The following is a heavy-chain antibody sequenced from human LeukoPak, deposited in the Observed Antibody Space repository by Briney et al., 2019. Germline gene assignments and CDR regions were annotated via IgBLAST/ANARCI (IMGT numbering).Heavy chain of an antibody. CDR2: IYHSGIT. V-gene: IGHV4-38-2*02. CDR3: ARTVAGAYYMDV. J-gene: IGHJ6*03. D-gene: IGHD6-19*01. CDR1: GYSISSGYF. Sequence: PSETLSLTCTVSGYSISSGYFWGWIRQPPGKGLEWIGTIYHSGITYYNPSLKSRVTISVDTSKNQFSLKLSSVTAADTAVYYCARTVAGAYYMDVWGQGTTVIVSS.